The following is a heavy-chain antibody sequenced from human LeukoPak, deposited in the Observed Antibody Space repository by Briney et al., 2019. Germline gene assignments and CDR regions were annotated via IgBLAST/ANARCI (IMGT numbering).Heavy chain of an antibody. CDR2: IWYDGSNK. CDR1: GFTFSSYG. D-gene: IGHD3-10*01. V-gene: IGHV3-33*01. J-gene: IGHJ4*02. CDR3: AREGYAVGDYYGSGGYYFDY. Sequence: GGSLRLSCAASGFTFSSYGTHWVRQAPGKGLEWVAVIWYDGSNKYYADSVKGRFTISRDNSKNTLYLQMNSLRAEDTAVYYCAREGYAVGDYYGSGGYYFDYWGQGTLVTVSS.